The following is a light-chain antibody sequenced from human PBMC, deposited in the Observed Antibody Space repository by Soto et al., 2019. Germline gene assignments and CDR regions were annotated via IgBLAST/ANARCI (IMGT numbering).Light chain of an antibody. CDR1: SSDVGSYDL. V-gene: IGLV2-23*02. Sequence: QSVLTQPASVSGSPGQSITISCTGTSSDVGSYDLVSWYQQHPGKAPKLVISDVTKQPSGVSNRFSGSKSGNTASLTISGLQAEDEADYYCCSYAGSDTYVFGTGTKVTVL. CDR3: CSYAGSDTYV. CDR2: DVT. J-gene: IGLJ1*01.